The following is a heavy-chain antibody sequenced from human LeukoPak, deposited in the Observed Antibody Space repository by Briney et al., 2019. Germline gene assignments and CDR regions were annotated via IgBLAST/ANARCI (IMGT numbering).Heavy chain of an antibody. J-gene: IGHJ3*02. CDR3: AKDMVRGVIYAFDI. D-gene: IGHD3-10*01. V-gene: IGHV3-9*01. CDR2: INWNSGNI. Sequence: GGSLRLSCAASGFTFDDYAMHWVRQAPGKGLEWVSGINWNSGNIGYADSVKGRFTISRDNAKNSLYLQMNSLRAEDTALYYCAKDMVRGVIYAFDIWGQGTMVTVSS. CDR1: GFTFDDYA.